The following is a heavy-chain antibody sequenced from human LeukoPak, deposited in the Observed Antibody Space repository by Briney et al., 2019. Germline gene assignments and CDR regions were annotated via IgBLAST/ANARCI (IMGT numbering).Heavy chain of an antibody. D-gene: IGHD1-14*01. CDR3: ARGNPNRSALDL. Sequence: GGSLRLSCAASGFTLSSYLTSWVRQAPGRGLEWVANIKKDGSEENYLDSVKGRFTVSRDNAKNSLFLQMNSLRGEDTAVYYCARGNPNRSALDLWGQGTMVTISS. CDR1: GFTLSSYL. V-gene: IGHV3-7*01. J-gene: IGHJ3*01. CDR2: IKKDGSEE.